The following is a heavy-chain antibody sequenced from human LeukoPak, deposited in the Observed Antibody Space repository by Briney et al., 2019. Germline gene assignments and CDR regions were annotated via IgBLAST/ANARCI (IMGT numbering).Heavy chain of an antibody. CDR1: GFTFDDFA. D-gene: IGHD3-16*01. V-gene: IGHV3-9*01. J-gene: IGHJ3*01. Sequence: GGSLRLSCAASGFTFDDFAMHWVRQAPGKGLEWVSGVSWDSSRIAYADSVRGRFSISRDDTTNSLYLQMNSLGPEDTALYYCFKNLGAGLKEGGLFVFWGQGKMATVFS. CDR3: FKNLGAGLKEGGLFVF. CDR2: VSWDSSRI.